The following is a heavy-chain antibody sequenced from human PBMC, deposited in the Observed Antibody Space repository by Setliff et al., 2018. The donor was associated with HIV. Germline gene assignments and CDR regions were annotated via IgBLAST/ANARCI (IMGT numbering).Heavy chain of an antibody. CDR2: IYHNGIT. J-gene: IGHJ4*02. V-gene: IGHV4-38-2*02. CDR3: ARAGMGALRSLFDY. Sequence: SETLSLTCTVSGDSISSVSYYWGWIRQPPGKGLEWIGSIYHNGITYYNPSLKSRVTISVDTSKNQFSLKLNSVTAADTAIYYCARAGMGALRSLFDYWGQGTLVTVS. D-gene: IGHD1-26*01. CDR1: GDSISSVSYY.